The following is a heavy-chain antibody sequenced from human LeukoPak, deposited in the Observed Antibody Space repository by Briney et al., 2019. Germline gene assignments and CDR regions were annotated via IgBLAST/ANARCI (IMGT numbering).Heavy chain of an antibody. CDR2: IYTTGST. CDR3: ARDGNGMDV. CDR1: GGSISSYF. D-gene: IGHD4-23*01. Sequence: SETLSLTCSVSGGSISSYFWTWIRQPAGKGLEWIGRIYTTGSTNYNPSLKSRVTMSVDTSMNQFSLKLCSVTAADTAIYYCARDGNGMDVWGQGTTVTVSS. V-gene: IGHV4-4*07. J-gene: IGHJ6*02.